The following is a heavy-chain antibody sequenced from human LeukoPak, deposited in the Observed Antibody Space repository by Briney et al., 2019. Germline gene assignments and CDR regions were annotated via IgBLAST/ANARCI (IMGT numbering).Heavy chain of an antibody. CDR3: AKDYYSSGSYLNAFDI. V-gene: IGHV3-23*01. J-gene: IGHJ3*02. CDR1: GFTFRSYT. D-gene: IGHD3-10*01. Sequence: GGSLRLSCAASGFTFRSYTMNWVRQAPGKGPEWVSGISDGGGRTYYAGSVKGRFTISRDNSKNTLYLQMNSLRAEDTAVYYCAKDYYSSGSYLNAFDIWGRGTMVIVSS. CDR2: ISDGGGRT.